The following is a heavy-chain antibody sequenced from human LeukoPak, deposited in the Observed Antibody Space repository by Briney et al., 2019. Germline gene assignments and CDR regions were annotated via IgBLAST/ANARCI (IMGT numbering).Heavy chain of an antibody. D-gene: IGHD4-17*01. CDR2: INPNSGGT. CDR1: GYTFTGYY. V-gene: IGHV1-2*02. CDR3: ARGISDYGDYIWYFDY. Sequence: SVKVSCKASGYTFTGYYMHWVRQAPGQGLEWMGWINPNSGGTNYAQKFQGRVTMTRDTSISTAYMELSRLRSDDTAVYYCARGISDYGDYIWYFDYWGQGTLVTVSS. J-gene: IGHJ4*02.